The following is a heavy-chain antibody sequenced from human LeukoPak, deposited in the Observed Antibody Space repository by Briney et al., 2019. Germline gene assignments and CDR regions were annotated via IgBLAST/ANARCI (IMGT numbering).Heavy chain of an antibody. CDR2: IYPGDSDT. D-gene: IGHD3-9*01. Sequence: GESLKISCKGSGYSFTSYWIGWVRQMPGKGLEWMGIIYPGDSDTRYSPSFQGQVTISADKSISTAYLQWSSLKASDTAMYYCARRLTPVGSLRYFDWTLHYFDYWGQGTLVTVSS. J-gene: IGHJ4*02. CDR1: GYSFTSYW. V-gene: IGHV5-51*01. CDR3: ARRLTPVGSLRYFDWTLHYFDY.